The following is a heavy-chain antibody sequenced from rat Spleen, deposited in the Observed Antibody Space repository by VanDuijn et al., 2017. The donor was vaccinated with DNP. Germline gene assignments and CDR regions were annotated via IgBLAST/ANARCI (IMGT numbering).Heavy chain of an antibody. V-gene: IGHV3-3*01. J-gene: IGHJ4*01. CDR1: GYSITSSYR. Sequence: EVQLQESGPGLVKPSQSLSLTCSVTGYSITSSYRWNWIRKFPGNKLEWMGYINSAGSTNYNPSLKSRISITRDTSKNQFFLQLNSITTEDTATYYCARLLPGYNVMDAWGQGASVTVSS. CDR3: ARLLPGYNVMDA. CDR2: INSAGST. D-gene: IGHD1-4*01.